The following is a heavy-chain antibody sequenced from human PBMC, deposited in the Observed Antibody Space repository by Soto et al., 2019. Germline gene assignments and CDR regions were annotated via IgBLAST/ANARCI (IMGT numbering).Heavy chain of an antibody. CDR3: AKRGGSSY. J-gene: IGHJ4*02. V-gene: IGHV3-23*01. D-gene: IGHD1-26*01. CDR2: ISGSGDIT. Sequence: EVQLLESGGGLVQPGGSLRLSCAASGFAFSSYAMNWVRQAPGKGLEWVSAISGSGDITYYADSVKGRFTISRDNSKNTLYLQMNSLRAEDTAVYYCAKRGGSSYWGQGTLVTVSS. CDR1: GFAFSSYA.